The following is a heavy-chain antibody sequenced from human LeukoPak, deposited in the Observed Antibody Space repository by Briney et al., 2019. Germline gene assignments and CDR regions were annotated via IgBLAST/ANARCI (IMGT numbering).Heavy chain of an antibody. Sequence: ASVKVSCKASGYSFTDKYMHWVRQAPGQGLEWMGWINPNSGGTNYAQKFQGRVTMTEDTSTDTAYMELSSLRSEDTAVYYCATAATMVRGVDTYYYYYMDVWGKGTTVTISS. CDR3: ATAATMVRGVDTYYYYYMDV. CDR2: INPNSGGT. J-gene: IGHJ6*03. D-gene: IGHD3-10*01. V-gene: IGHV1-2*02. CDR1: GYSFTDKY.